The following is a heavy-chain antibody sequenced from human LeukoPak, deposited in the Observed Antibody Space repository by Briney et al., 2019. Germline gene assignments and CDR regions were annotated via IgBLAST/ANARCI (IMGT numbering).Heavy chain of an antibody. CDR3: ARVSEYDYVWGSRPFDY. V-gene: IGHV1-69*13. Sequence: SVKVSCKASGGTFISYAISWVRQAPGQGLEWMGGIIPIFGTANYAQKFQGRVTITADESTSTAYMELSSLRSEDTAVYYCARVSEYDYVWGSRPFDYWGQGTLVTVSS. D-gene: IGHD3-16*01. J-gene: IGHJ4*02. CDR1: GGTFISYA. CDR2: IIPIFGTA.